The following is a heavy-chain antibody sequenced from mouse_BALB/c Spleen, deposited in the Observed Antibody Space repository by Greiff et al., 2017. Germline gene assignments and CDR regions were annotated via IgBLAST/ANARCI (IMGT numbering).Heavy chain of an antibody. Sequence: EVKLVESGGGLVQPGGSRKLSCAASGFTFSSFGMHWVRQAPEKGLEWVAYISSGSSTIYYADTVKGRFTISRDNPKNTLFLQMTSLRSEDTAMYYCAREAYYGNPYAMDYWGQGTSVTVSS. CDR3: AREAYYGNPYAMDY. V-gene: IGHV5-17*02. CDR2: ISSGSSTI. CDR1: GFTFSSFG. D-gene: IGHD2-10*01. J-gene: IGHJ4*01.